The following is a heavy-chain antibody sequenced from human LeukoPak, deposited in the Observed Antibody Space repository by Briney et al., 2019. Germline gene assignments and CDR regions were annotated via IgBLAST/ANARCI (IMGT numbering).Heavy chain of an antibody. CDR1: GFIVSSSY. Sequence: PGGSLRLSCAPCGFIVSSSYRSWVRQAPGEGLEWVSIIHSGGNKYYADSVKGRFTISRDNSKNTMSLQMSRLRTEDAAVYYCVSHSDTLTSYSFDYWGQGTLVTVSS. D-gene: IGHD3-9*01. CDR3: VSHSDTLTSYSFDY. V-gene: IGHV3-53*01. CDR2: IHSGGNK. J-gene: IGHJ4*02.